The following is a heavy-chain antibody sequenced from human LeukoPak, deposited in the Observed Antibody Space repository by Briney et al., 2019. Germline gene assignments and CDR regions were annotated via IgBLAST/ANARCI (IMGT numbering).Heavy chain of an antibody. CDR1: GVTFSTYP. V-gene: IGHV3-23*01. CDR3: AKDRPHYFDY. Sequence: GGSLRLSCAASGVTFSTYPMAWVRQGPGKGLEWISSISGSGTSTFYADSVKGRFTISRDNSKNTLYLQMNSLRAEDTAVYYCAKDRPHYFDYWGQGTLVTVSS. CDR2: ISGSGTST. D-gene: IGHD6-6*01. J-gene: IGHJ4*02.